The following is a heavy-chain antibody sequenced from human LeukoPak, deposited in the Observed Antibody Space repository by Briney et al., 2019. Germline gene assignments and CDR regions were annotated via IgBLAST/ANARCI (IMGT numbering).Heavy chain of an antibody. CDR2: IDTSDSYT. J-gene: IGHJ6*04. Sequence: GESLRISCKGSGYSFTSYWISWVRQMPGKGLEWMGRIDTSDSYTNYSPSFQGHVTISADKSISTAYLQWSSLKASDTAMYYCARLTVVVPAAHYYYYGMDVWGKGTTVTVSS. CDR3: ARLTVVVPAAHYYYYGMDV. V-gene: IGHV5-10-1*01. CDR1: GYSFTSYW. D-gene: IGHD2-2*01.